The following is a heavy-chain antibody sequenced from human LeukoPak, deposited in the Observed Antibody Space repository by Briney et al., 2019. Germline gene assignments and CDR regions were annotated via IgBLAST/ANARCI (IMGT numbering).Heavy chain of an antibody. J-gene: IGHJ4*02. V-gene: IGHV4-61*01. Sequence: KPSETLSLTCTVSGGSISSSNYYWSWIRQPPGKGLECIGYIYYSGSANYNPSLMSRVTMSVDTSKNQFSLQLSSVTAADTAVYYCVRASRHGNSGWYGDYWGQGIQVTVSS. CDR3: VRASRHGNSGWYGDY. D-gene: IGHD6-19*01. CDR2: IYYSGSA. CDR1: GGSISSSNYY.